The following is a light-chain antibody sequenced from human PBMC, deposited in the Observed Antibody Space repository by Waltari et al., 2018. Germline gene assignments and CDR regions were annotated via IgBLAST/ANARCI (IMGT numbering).Light chain of an antibody. CDR1: SSDIGAYNY. CDR3: LSYTTTSTLL. CDR2: EVT. J-gene: IGLJ2*01. Sequence: QSALTQPASVSGSPGQSVTVSCAGTSSDIGAYNYVSWYQQPPGEAPRLIIYEVTNRPSGVSDRFSGSKSGDTASLTISGLQADDEAHYYCLSYTTTSTLLFGGGTKLTVL. V-gene: IGLV2-14*01.